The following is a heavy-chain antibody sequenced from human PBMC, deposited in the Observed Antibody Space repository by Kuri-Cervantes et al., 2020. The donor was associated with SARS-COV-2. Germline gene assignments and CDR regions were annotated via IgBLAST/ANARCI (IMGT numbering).Heavy chain of an antibody. V-gene: IGHV3-33*02. CDR2: IWYDGSNK. CDR1: GFTFSSYG. D-gene: IGHD1-1*01. Sequence: GESLKISCAASGFTFSSYGMHWVRQAPGKGLEWVAVIWYDGSNKYYADSAKGRFTISRDNAKNMLFLQMNSLRAEDTAVYYCVRDGDHWNFDYWGQGTLVTVSS. CDR3: VRDGDHWNFDY. J-gene: IGHJ4*02.